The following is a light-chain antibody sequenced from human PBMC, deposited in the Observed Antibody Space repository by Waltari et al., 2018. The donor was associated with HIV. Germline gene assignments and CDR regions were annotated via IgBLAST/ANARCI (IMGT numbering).Light chain of an antibody. Sequence: IQMTQSPSILSASVGDRVTITCRASQNVDSWLAWYQQRPVRASKLLIYKASTLEYGVPARFSGSGSGTDFSLTINGLHPDDFATYFCQQYNSDFYTFGQGTRLDLK. CDR1: QNVDSW. J-gene: IGKJ2*01. CDR2: KAS. V-gene: IGKV1-5*03. CDR3: QQYNSDFYT.